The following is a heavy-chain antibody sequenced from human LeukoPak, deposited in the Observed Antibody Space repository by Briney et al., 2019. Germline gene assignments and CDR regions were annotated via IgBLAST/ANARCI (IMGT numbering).Heavy chain of an antibody. D-gene: IGHD4-11*01. V-gene: IGHV4-34*01. Sequence: SETLSLTCAAYGGSFSGYYWSWIRQPPGKGLEWIGEINHSGSTNYNPSLKSRVTISVDTSKNQFSLKLSSVTAADTAVYYCATNSNLYYFDYWGQGTLVTVSS. CDR3: ATNSNLYYFDY. CDR2: INHSGST. CDR1: GGSFSGYY. J-gene: IGHJ4*02.